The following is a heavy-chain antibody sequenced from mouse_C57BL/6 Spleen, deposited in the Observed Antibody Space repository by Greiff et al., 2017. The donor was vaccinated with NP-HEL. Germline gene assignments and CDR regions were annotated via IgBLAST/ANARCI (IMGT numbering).Heavy chain of an antibody. CDR3: AKGNYYGSSYGYFDV. CDR2: IWRGGST. J-gene: IGHJ1*03. Sequence: VQLVESGPGLVQPSQSLSITCTVSGFSLTSYGVHWVRQSPGKGLEWLGVIWRGGSTDYNAAFMSRLSITKDNSKSQVFFKMNSLQADDTAIYYCAKGNYYGSSYGYFDVWGTGTTVTVSS. CDR1: GFSLTSYG. D-gene: IGHD1-1*01. V-gene: IGHV2-5*01.